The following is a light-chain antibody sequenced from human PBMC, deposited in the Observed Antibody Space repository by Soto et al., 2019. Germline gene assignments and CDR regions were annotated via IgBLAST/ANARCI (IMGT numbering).Light chain of an antibody. CDR2: EVT. CDR3: TSFTSIHTYV. V-gene: IGLV2-14*01. CDR1: STDVGGYNY. J-gene: IGLJ1*01. Sequence: QSALTQPASVSGSPGQSITISCTGTSTDVGGYNYVSWYQQHPDKAPRLMIYEVTNRPSGVSDRFSGSKSGNTASLTISGLQAEDEADYYCTSFTSIHTYVFGTGTKLTVL.